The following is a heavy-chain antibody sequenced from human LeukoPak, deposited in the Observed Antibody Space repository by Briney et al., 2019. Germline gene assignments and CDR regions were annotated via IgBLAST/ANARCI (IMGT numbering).Heavy chain of an antibody. CDR1: VYTFTGYY. J-gene: IGHJ4*02. CDR2: INPNSGGT. CDR3: ARETEYSSAWYSIDS. Sequence: GASVKVSCKASVYTFTGYYMHWVRPAPGQGGEWMGWINPNSGGTNYAQKLQGRVTMTRDTSITTAYMELGRLRSDDTAVYYCARETEYSSAWYSIDSWGQGTLVTVSS. D-gene: IGHD6-19*01. V-gene: IGHV1-2*02.